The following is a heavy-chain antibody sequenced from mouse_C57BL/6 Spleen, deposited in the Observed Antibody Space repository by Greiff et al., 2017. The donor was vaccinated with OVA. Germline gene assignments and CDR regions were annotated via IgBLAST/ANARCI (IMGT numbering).Heavy chain of an antibody. D-gene: IGHD2-5*01. V-gene: IGHV5-17*01. CDR3: ARTSYYSNYEGYFDV. CDR1: GFTFSDYG. Sequence: EVQVVESGGGLVKPGGSLKLSCAASGFTFSDYGMHWVRQAPEKGLEWVAYISSGSSTIYYADTVKGRFTISRDNAKNTLFLQMTSLRSEDTAMYYCARTSYYSNYEGYFDVWGTGTTVTVSS. CDR2: ISSGSSTI. J-gene: IGHJ1*03.